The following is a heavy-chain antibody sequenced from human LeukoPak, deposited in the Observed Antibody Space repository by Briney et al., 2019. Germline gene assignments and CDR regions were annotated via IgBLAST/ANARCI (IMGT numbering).Heavy chain of an antibody. CDR2: ISGSGGST. CDR3: AKEEGDSNYYYYMDV. Sequence: GGSLRLSCAASGFTFSSYAMSWVRQAPGKGLEWVSAISGSGGSTYYADSVRGRFTISRDNSKNTLYLQMNSLRAEDTAVYYCAKEEGDSNYYYYMDVWGKGTTVTVSS. J-gene: IGHJ6*03. V-gene: IGHV3-23*01. CDR1: GFTFSSYA. D-gene: IGHD4-11*01.